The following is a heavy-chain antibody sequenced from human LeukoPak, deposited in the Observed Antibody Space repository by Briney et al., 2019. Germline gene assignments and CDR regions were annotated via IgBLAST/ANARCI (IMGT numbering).Heavy chain of an antibody. Sequence: ASVKVSCKASGYTFTGYYMHWVRQAPGQGLEWMGRINPNSGGTNYAQKFQGRVTMTRDTSISTAYMELSRLRSDDTAVYYCARDLEKRSIFDYWGQGTLVTVSS. CDR2: INPNSGGT. V-gene: IGHV1-2*06. D-gene: IGHD6-13*01. CDR1: GYTFTGYY. J-gene: IGHJ4*02. CDR3: ARDLEKRSIFDY.